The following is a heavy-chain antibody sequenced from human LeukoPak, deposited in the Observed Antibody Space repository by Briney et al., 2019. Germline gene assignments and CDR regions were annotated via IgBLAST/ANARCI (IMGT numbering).Heavy chain of an antibody. V-gene: IGHV1-69*13. D-gene: IGHD6-19*01. CDR2: IIPIFGTA. Sequence: GASVKVSCKASGGTFSSYAISWVRQAPGQGLEWMGGIIPIFGTANYAQKFQGRVTITADESTSTAYMELSSLRSEDTAVYYCASPSGWGTEQYFQHWGQGTLVTVSS. CDR3: ASPSGWGTEQYFQH. CDR1: GGTFSSYA. J-gene: IGHJ1*01.